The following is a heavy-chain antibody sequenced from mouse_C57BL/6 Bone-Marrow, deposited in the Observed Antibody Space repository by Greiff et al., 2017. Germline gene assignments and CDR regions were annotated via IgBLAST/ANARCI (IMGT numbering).Heavy chain of an antibody. CDR3: AREGPIYYDYFDY. J-gene: IGHJ2*01. CDR1: GFTFSSYA. Sequence: DVMLVESGGGLVKPGGSLKLSCAASGFTFSSYAMSWVRQTPEKRLEWVATISDGGSYTYYPDNVKGRFTISRDNAKNNLYLQMSHLKSEDTAMYYWAREGPIYYDYFDYWGQGTTLTVSS. V-gene: IGHV5-4*01. D-gene: IGHD2-4*01. CDR2: ISDGGSYT.